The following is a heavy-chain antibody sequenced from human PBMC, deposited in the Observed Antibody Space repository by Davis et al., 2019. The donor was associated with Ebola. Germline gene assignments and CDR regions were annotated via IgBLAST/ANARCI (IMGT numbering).Heavy chain of an antibody. CDR1: GFTFSSYS. V-gene: IGHV3-21*01. CDR2: ISSSSSYI. CDR3: APYCTGGVCNYGMDV. D-gene: IGHD2-8*02. Sequence: GESLKISCAASGFTFSSYSMKWVRQAPGKGLEWVSSISSSSSYIYYADSVKGRFTISRDNAKNSLYLQMNSLRAEDTAVYYCAPYCTGGVCNYGMDVWGQGTTVTVSS. J-gene: IGHJ6*02.